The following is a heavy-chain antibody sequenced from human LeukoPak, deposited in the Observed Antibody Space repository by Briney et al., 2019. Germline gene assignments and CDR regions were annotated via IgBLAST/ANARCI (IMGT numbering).Heavy chain of an antibody. J-gene: IGHJ3*02. CDR2: ISWHGGST. Sequence: TGGSLRLSCAASGFTFSAYTMHWVRQTPGKGLEWVSLISWHGGSTFYADSVKGRFTISRDNSKSYLYLQMNSLRTEDTALYYCAKEMRQQLVNDAFDIWGHGTMVTVSS. D-gene: IGHD6-13*01. V-gene: IGHV3-43*01. CDR3: AKEMRQQLVNDAFDI. CDR1: GFTFSAYT.